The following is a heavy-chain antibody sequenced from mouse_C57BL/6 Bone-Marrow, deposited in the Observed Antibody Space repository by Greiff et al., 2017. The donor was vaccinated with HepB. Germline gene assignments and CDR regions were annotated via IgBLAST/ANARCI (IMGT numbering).Heavy chain of an antibody. D-gene: IGHD2-4*01. Sequence: VQLQQSGPELVKPGASVKIPCKASGYTFTDYNMDWVKQSHGKSLEWIGDINPNNGGTIYNQKFKGKATLTVDKSSSTAYMELRSLTSEDTAVYYCARRSPMSTTVYWYFDVWGTGTTVTVSS. CDR1: GYTFTDYN. CDR3: ARRSPMSTTVYWYFDV. J-gene: IGHJ1*03. CDR2: INPNNGGT. V-gene: IGHV1-18*01.